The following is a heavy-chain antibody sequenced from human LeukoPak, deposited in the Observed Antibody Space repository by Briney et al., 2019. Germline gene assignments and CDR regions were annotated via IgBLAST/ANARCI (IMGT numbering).Heavy chain of an antibody. Sequence: PSQTLSLTCTVSGGSISSGGYYWSWIRQPAGKGLEWIGRIYTSGSTNYNPSLKSRVTMSVDTSKNQFSLKLSSVTAADTAVYYCARGVFGERFDYWGQGTLVTVSS. CDR1: GGSISSGGYY. V-gene: IGHV4-61*02. CDR3: ARGVFGERFDY. D-gene: IGHD3-10*01. J-gene: IGHJ4*02. CDR2: IYTSGST.